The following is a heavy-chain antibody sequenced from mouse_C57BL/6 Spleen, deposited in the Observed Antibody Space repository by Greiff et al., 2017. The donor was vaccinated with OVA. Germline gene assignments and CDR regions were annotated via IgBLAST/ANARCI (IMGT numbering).Heavy chain of an antibody. V-gene: IGHV1-50*01. Sequence: QVQLQQPGAELVKPGASVKLSCKASGYTFTSYWMQWVKQRPGQGLEWIGEIDPSDSYTNYNQKFKGKATLTVETSSSTAYMQLSSLTSEDSAVYYCARQALGRGYWGQGTTLTVSS. CDR3: ARQALGRGY. D-gene: IGHD4-1*01. J-gene: IGHJ2*01. CDR2: IDPSDSYT. CDR1: GYTFTSYW.